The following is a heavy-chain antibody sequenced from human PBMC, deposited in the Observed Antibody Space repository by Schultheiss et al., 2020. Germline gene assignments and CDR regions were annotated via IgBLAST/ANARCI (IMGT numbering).Heavy chain of an antibody. Sequence: SETLSLTCTVSGGSISSYYWSWIRQPPGKGLEWIGYIYYSGSTNYNQSLKSRVTISVDKSKNQFSLKLSSVTAADTAVYYCARKAVAGNSVLYDYWGQGTLVTVSS. D-gene: IGHD6-19*01. J-gene: IGHJ4*02. CDR3: ARKAVAGNSVLYDY. CDR1: GGSISSYY. V-gene: IGHV4-59*12. CDR2: IYYSGST.